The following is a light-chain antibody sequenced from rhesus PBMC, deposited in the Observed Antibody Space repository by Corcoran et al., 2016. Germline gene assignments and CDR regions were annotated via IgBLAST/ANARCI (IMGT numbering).Light chain of an antibody. CDR2: KVS. V-gene: IGKV2-64*01. CDR1: QSLVHSNGNTY. Sequence: DVVMTQSPLSLPITPGQPASISCRSSQSLVHSNGNTYLSWYQQKPGQPPRLLIYKVSNRDSGVPDRVSGRGVRTDFTLKISRVEAEDVGGYYCGQGTHWPFTFGPGTKLDIK. J-gene: IGKJ3*01. CDR3: GQGTHWPFT.